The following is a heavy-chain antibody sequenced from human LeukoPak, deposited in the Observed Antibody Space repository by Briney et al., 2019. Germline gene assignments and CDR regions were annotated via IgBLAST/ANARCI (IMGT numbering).Heavy chain of an antibody. J-gene: IGHJ4*02. CDR1: GFISSSYA. Sequence: PGGSLRLSCAASGFISSSYAMSWVRQPPGKGLEWVSVISGSGGSTYYAGSVKGRFTISKDNSKNTLYLQMNSLRAEDTAMYYCARLQYSFLYGSGSYGVDYWGQGTLVTVSS. V-gene: IGHV3-23*01. CDR3: ARLQYSFLYGSGSYGVDY. CDR2: ISGSGGST. D-gene: IGHD3-10*01.